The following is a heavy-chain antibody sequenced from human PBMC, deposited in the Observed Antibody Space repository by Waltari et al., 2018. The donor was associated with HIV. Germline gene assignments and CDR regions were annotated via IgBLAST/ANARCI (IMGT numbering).Heavy chain of an antibody. CDR3: ARAQDFGAVNGWFDP. CDR1: GYTFTSYY. V-gene: IGHV1-46*01. J-gene: IGHJ5*02. D-gene: IGHD3-3*01. Sequence: QVQLVQSGAEVKKPGASVKVSCKASGYTFTSYYMHWVRQAPGQGLGWMGIINPSGGSTSYAQKFQGRVTMTRDTSTSTVYMELSSLRSEDTAVYYCARAQDFGAVNGWFDPWGQGTLVTVSS. CDR2: INPSGGST.